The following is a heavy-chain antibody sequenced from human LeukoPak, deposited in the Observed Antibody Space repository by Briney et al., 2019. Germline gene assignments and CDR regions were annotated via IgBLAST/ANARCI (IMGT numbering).Heavy chain of an antibody. Sequence: SETLSLTCAVYGGSFSSYYWSWIRQPPGKGLEWIEYIYYSGSTNYNPSLKSRVTISVDTSKNQFSLKLSSVTAADTAVYYCARRETIFGVVEFASDIWGQGTMVTVSS. CDR1: GGSFSSYY. J-gene: IGHJ3*02. D-gene: IGHD3-3*01. V-gene: IGHV4-59*01. CDR2: IYYSGST. CDR3: ARRETIFGVVEFASDI.